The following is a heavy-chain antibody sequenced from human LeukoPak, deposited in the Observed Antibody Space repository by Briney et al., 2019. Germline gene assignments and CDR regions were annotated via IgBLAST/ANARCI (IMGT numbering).Heavy chain of an antibody. CDR2: ISSSGSTI. V-gene: IGHV3-11*01. Sequence: GGSLRLSRAASGFTFSDYYMSWIRQAPGKGLEWVSYISSSGSTIYYADSVKGRFTISRDNAKNSLYLQMNSLRAEDTAVYYCARGGVSSSSYNWFDPWGQGTLVTVSS. J-gene: IGHJ5*02. D-gene: IGHD6-13*01. CDR1: GFTFSDYY. CDR3: ARGGVSSSSYNWFDP.